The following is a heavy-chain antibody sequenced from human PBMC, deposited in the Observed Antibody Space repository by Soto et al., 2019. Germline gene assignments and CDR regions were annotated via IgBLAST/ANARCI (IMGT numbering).Heavy chain of an antibody. J-gene: IGHJ4*02. Sequence: EVQLLESEGGLVQPGGSLRLSCAASGFTFSSYAMSWVRQAPGKGLEWVSAISGSGGSTYYADSVKGRFTISRDNSKNTLYLQMNSLRAEDTAVYYCAKVPHYGDYGEAGDYWGQGTLVTVSS. CDR3: AKVPHYGDYGEAGDY. D-gene: IGHD4-17*01. CDR1: GFTFSSYA. CDR2: ISGSGGST. V-gene: IGHV3-23*01.